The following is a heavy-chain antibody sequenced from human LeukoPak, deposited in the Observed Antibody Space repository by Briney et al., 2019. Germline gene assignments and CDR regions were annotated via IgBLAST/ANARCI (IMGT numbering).Heavy chain of an antibody. V-gene: IGHV3-48*03. CDR2: IGSSDTTV. CDR3: ARLTVTTKDAFDI. Sequence: GGSLRLSCAASGFTFSSSEMNWVRQAPGKGLEWVSYIGSSDTTVHYADSVEGRFTISRDNAKNSLYLQMNSLRAEDTAIYYCARLTVTTKDAFDIWGQGTMVIVSS. CDR1: GFTFSSSE. D-gene: IGHD4-17*01. J-gene: IGHJ3*02.